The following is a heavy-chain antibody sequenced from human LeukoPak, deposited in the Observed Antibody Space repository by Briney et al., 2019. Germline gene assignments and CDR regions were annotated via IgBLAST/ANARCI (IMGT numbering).Heavy chain of an antibody. J-gene: IGHJ5*02. Sequence: PGGSLRLSCAASGFSFSSYGMSWFRQAPGKGLEWVATINNRADETHYADSVVGRFSIFRDNSRSTLALHMSNLRAEDTAVYYCAKSTGSGYLYNWFDPWGQGTLVTVSS. D-gene: IGHD3-10*01. V-gene: IGHV3-23*01. CDR3: AKSTGSGYLYNWFDP. CDR1: GFSFSSYG. CDR2: INNRADET.